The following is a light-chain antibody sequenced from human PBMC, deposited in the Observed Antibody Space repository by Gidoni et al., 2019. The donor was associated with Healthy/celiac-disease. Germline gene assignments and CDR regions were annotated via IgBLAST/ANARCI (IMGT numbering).Light chain of an antibody. CDR1: QSVSSSY. V-gene: IGKV3-20*01. CDR2: GAS. CDR3: QQYGSSPWT. J-gene: IGKJ1*01. Sequence: EIVLTQSTGTLSLSPGERATLSFRASQSVSSSYLAWYQQKPGKAPRLLIYGASSRATGIPDRFSGSGSGTDFTLTISSLEPEDFAVYYCQQYGSSPWTFGQGTKVEIK.